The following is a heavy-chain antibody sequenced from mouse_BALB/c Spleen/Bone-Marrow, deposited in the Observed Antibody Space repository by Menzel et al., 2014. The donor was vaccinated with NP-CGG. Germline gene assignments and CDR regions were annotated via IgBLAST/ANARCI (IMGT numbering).Heavy chain of an antibody. Sequence: EVKLVESGGDLAKPGGSLKLSCVAPGFTFSSYGMSWVRQTPDKRLEWVATISSGGSYTYYPDSVKGRFTISRDNAKNTLYLQMSSLKSEDTAMYYCGRNYYGSSYYFDYWGQGTTLTVSS. CDR3: GRNYYGSSYYFDY. J-gene: IGHJ2*01. CDR2: ISSGGSYT. V-gene: IGHV5-6*01. CDR1: GFTFSSYG. D-gene: IGHD1-1*01.